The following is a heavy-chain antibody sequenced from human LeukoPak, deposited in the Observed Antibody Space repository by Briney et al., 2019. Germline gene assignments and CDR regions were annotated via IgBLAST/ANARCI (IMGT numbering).Heavy chain of an antibody. Sequence: GESLRISCKGSGYSFTSYWISWVRQMPGKGLEWMGRIDPSDSYSNYSPSFQGHVTISADKSTSTAYLQWSSLKASDTAMYYCARVGEDTIQKGVGAFDIWGQGTMVTVSS. J-gene: IGHJ3*02. CDR1: GYSFTSYW. CDR2: IDPSDSYS. V-gene: IGHV5-10-1*01. CDR3: ARVGEDTIQKGVGAFDI. D-gene: IGHD3-10*01.